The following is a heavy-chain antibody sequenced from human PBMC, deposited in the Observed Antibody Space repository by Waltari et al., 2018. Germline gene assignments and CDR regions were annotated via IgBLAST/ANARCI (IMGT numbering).Heavy chain of an antibody. V-gene: IGHV3-74*01. D-gene: IGHD1-1*01. CDR1: GFTFSIYW. Sequence: EVQLVESGGKLVQLGGSLRLSCAGSGFTFSIYWMHWVRQAPGKGLVWVSHINNDGSRTTYADSVRGRFTISRDNARNTLYLQMNSLRVEDTAVYYCARGTVSTTYYGMDVWGQGTTVTVSS. CDR2: INNDGSRT. J-gene: IGHJ6*02. CDR3: ARGTVSTTYYGMDV.